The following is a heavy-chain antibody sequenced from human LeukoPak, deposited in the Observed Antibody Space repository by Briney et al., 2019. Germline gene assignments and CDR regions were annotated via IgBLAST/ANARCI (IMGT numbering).Heavy chain of an antibody. CDR3: ARVPAARDFGY. D-gene: IGHD2-15*01. CDR1: GYTFTNYD. V-gene: IGHV1-8*01. Sequence: ASVMVSCKASGYTFTNYDIHWVRQATGQGLEWMGWMNPYSGNTGYAQKFQGRVTMTRDTSINTAYLELSSLKSGDTAVYYCARVPAARDFGYWGQGTPVIVSS. CDR2: MNPYSGNT. J-gene: IGHJ4*02.